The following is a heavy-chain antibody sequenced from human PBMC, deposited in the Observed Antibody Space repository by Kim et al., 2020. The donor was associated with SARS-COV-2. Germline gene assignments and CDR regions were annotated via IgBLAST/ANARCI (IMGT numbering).Heavy chain of an antibody. J-gene: IGHJ4*02. CDR1: GFTFSSHA. CDR3: AKEDSDYDFFDY. Sequence: GSLRLSCAASGFTFSSHAMGWVRQAPGKGLEYVSAISYSGGSTYYTDSVRGRFTISRDNSKNTLYLQINSLRAEDTAIYYCAKEDSDYDFFDYWGQGTRVTVSS. CDR2: ISYSGGST. D-gene: IGHD4-4*01. V-gene: IGHV3-23*01.